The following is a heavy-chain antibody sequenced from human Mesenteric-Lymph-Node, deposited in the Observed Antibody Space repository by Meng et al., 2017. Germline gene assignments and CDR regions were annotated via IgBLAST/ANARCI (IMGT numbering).Heavy chain of an antibody. CDR3: VRHTFSGNPGGIDS. D-gene: IGHD4-23*01. CDR1: GGPISRTGTC. CDR2: QCHADDT. Sequence: ESGPGLSNPSAALSLPCTVSGGPISRTGTCGGWIRQPPRKGLEWIGSQCHADDTYYNPSLMGRVTISVDTSKNQVSLKLTSVTAADTSIYYCVRHTFSGNPGGIDSWGQGILVTVSS. J-gene: IGHJ4*02. V-gene: IGHV4-39*01.